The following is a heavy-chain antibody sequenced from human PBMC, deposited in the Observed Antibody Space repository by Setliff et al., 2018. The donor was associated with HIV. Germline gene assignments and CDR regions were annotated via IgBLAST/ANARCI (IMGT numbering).Heavy chain of an antibody. CDR1: GGSISSGNYY. Sequence: SETLSLTCTVSGGSISSGNYYWSWIRQPPGKGLEWIGEINHSGSTNYNPSLKSRVTISVDTSKKQFSLKLSSVTAADTAVYYCARRPYYFDYWGQGTLVTVSS. J-gene: IGHJ4*02. V-gene: IGHV4-39*07. CDR2: INHSGST. CDR3: ARRPYYFDY.